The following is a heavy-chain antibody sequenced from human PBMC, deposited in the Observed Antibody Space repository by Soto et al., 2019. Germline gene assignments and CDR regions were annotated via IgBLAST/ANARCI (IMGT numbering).Heavy chain of an antibody. CDR3: ARGPSGDKVDY. J-gene: IGHJ4*02. Sequence: QVQLQESGPGLVEPSQTLSLTCTVSGDSISNGYYTWSWIRQPPGKDLEWIGHIYNSVNTYSNPPLKSRVTIPADTSKNQFSLKLSSVTAADTAVYYCARGPSGDKVDYWGQGTLVTVSS. D-gene: IGHD3-10*01. CDR1: GDSISNGYYT. CDR2: IYNSVNT. V-gene: IGHV4-30-4*01.